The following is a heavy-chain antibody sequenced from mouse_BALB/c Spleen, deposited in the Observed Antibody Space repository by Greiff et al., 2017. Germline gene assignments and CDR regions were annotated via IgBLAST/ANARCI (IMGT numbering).Heavy chain of an antibody. Sequence: EVMLVESGGGLVKPGGSLKLSCAASGFTFSSYAMSWVRQTPEKRLEWVASISSGGSTYYPDSVKGRFTISRDNARNILYLQMSSLRSEDTAMYYCARGTTGYWGQGTTLTVSS. V-gene: IGHV5-6-5*01. CDR1: GFTFSSYA. J-gene: IGHJ2*01. CDR3: ARGTTGY. D-gene: IGHD1-1*01. CDR2: ISSGGST.